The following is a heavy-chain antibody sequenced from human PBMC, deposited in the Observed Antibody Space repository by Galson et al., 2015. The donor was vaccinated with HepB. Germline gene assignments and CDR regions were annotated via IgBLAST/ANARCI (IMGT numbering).Heavy chain of an antibody. CDR3: ARGGAYGFDV. J-gene: IGHJ3*01. V-gene: IGHV3-7*01. Sequence: SLRVSCAASGFTFSSYWMNWVRLAPGKGLEWVANIKEDGSDKYYVDSVKGRFTISRDNAKNSLYLQMNSLRAEDTAVYYCARGGAYGFDVWGQGTMVTVSS. CDR2: IKEDGSDK. CDR1: GFTFSSYW.